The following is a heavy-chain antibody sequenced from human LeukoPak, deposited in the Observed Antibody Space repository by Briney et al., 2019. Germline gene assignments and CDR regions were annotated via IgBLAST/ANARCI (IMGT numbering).Heavy chain of an antibody. J-gene: IGHJ4*02. Sequence: GASVKVSCKASGGTFSSYAISWVRQAPGQGLEWMGGIIPIFGTANYAQKFQGRVTITADESTSTAYMELSSLRSEDTAVYYCARGKGYRYGYRYYFDYWGQGTLVTVSS. CDR1: GGTFSSYA. CDR3: ARGKGYRYGYRYYFDY. D-gene: IGHD5-18*01. V-gene: IGHV1-69*13. CDR2: IIPIFGTA.